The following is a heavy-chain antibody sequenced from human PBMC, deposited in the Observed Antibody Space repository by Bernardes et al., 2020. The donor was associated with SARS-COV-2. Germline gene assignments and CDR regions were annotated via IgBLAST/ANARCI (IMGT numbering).Heavy chain of an antibody. CDR1: GFTFSSYW. CDR2: IKQDGSDK. D-gene: IGHD3-22*01. V-gene: IGHV3-7*03. J-gene: IGHJ2*01. Sequence: GGSLRLSCAASGFTFSSYWMSWVRQAPGKGLEWVANIKQDGSDKYYVDSVKGRFTISRDNAKNSLFLQMNSLRAEDTAVYYCARVPALVYYDTSGDWYFDLWGRGTLVTVSS. CDR3: ARVPALVYYDTSGDWYFDL.